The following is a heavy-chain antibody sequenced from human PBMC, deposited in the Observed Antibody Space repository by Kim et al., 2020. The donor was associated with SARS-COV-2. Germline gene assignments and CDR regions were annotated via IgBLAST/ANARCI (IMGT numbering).Heavy chain of an antibody. CDR3: ARGSSSDSSSVFDY. Sequence: ANSVRARFTISRDNYKKTLYLQMGSLGAEDMAVYYCARGSSSDSSSVFDYWGQGTLVTVSS. D-gene: IGHD6-6*01. V-gene: IGHV3-64*01. J-gene: IGHJ4*02.